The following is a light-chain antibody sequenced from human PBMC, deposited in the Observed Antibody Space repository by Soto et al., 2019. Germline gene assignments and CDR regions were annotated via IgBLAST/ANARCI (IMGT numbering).Light chain of an antibody. V-gene: IGKV1-5*03. CDR2: KTS. J-gene: IGKJ2*01. CDR3: QPSTIYPYP. Sequence: DVQMTQSPSSLSPSVGDRVIITCRASQSFNTWLAVYPQKPGKAPKLLIYKTSILESGVPSRVSGSGSVTELTLPIRSLQPADSATKCCQPSTIYPYPFGQGTKLEIK. CDR1: QSFNTW.